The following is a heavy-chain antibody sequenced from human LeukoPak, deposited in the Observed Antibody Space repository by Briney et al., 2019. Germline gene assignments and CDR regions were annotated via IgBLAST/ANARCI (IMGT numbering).Heavy chain of an antibody. Sequence: SETLSLTCAVYGGSFSGYYWSWIRQPPGKGLERIGEINHSGSTNYNPSLKSRVTISVDTSKNQFSLKLSSVTAADTAVYYCASLYYYDSSGLKNWGQGTLVTVSS. D-gene: IGHD3-22*01. V-gene: IGHV4-34*01. CDR2: INHSGST. J-gene: IGHJ4*02. CDR3: ASLYYYDSSGLKN. CDR1: GGSFSGYY.